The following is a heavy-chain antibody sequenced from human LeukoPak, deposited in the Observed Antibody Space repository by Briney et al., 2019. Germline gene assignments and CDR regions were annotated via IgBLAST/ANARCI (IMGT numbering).Heavy chain of an antibody. CDR2: THYSGKT. J-gene: IGHJ4*02. CDR3: ARGYFDSSGSSCPFED. Sequence: SETLSLTCTVSGGSISSFYWSWIRQSPGKGLEWIGYTHYSGKTNYNPSLMSRVTISVDTSKNQFSLKLNSVTAEDTALYYCARGYFDSSGSSCPFEDWGRGTLVTVSS. D-gene: IGHD3-22*01. CDR1: GGSISSFY. V-gene: IGHV4-59*08.